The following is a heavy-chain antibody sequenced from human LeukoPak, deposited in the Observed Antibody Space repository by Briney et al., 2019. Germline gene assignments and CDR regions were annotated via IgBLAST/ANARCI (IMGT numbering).Heavy chain of an antibody. J-gene: IGHJ4*02. V-gene: IGHV3-21*01. D-gene: IGHD5-18*01. CDR1: GFTFSSYS. Sequence: GGSLRLSCAASGFTFSSYSMNWVRQAPGKGLEWVSSISSSSSYIYYADSVKGRFTISRDNAKNSLYLQMNSLRAEDTAVYYCAGRRGYSYGYDGDYWGQGTLVTVSS. CDR2: ISSSSSYI. CDR3: AGRRGYSYGYDGDY.